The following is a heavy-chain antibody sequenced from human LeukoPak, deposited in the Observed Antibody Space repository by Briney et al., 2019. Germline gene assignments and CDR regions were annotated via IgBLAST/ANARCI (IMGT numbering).Heavy chain of an antibody. J-gene: IGHJ6*02. CDR3: ARLNFADCYGLDV. CDR2: IYYIGST. Sequence: SETLSLTCTVSGGSISYYYWSWIRQPPGKGLEWIGYIYYIGSTDYNPSLKSRVTISVDTSKNQFSLRLTSVTAADTAVYYCARLNFADCYGLDVWGQGTTVTVSS. V-gene: IGHV4-59*08. D-gene: IGHD3-9*01. CDR1: GGSISYYY.